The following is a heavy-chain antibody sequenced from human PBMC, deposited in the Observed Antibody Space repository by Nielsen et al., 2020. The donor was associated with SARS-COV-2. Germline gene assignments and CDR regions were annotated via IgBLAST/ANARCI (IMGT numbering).Heavy chain of an antibody. CDR3: ARTGIAVAGIDFDY. CDR1: GGTFSSYA. V-gene: IGHV1-2*02. Sequence: ASVKVSCKASGGTFSSYAISWVRQAPGQGLEWMGWINPNSGGTNYAQKFQGRVTMTRDTSISTAYMELSRLRSDDTAVYYCARTGIAVAGIDFDYWGQGTLVTVSS. J-gene: IGHJ4*02. CDR2: INPNSGGT. D-gene: IGHD6-19*01.